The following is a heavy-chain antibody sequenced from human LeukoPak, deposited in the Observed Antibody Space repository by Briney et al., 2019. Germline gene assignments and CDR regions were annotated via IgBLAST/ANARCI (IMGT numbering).Heavy chain of an antibody. CDR3: AREALEYYYDSSGYVDY. CDR1: GYTFTRYA. D-gene: IGHD3-22*01. Sequence: ASVKVSCKASGYTFTRYAFSWVRQAPGQGLEWLGWISAYNRNTIYAQKFQGRVTLTTDTPTSTAHMELGNLGSDDTAVYYCAREALEYYYDSSGYVDYWGQGTLVTVSS. V-gene: IGHV1-18*01. J-gene: IGHJ4*02. CDR2: ISAYNRNT.